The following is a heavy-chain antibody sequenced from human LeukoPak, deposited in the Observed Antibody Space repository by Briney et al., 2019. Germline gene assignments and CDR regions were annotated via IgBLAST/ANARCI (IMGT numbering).Heavy chain of an antibody. Sequence: VASVKDSCKASGYSFTSHYIHWVRQAPGQGLEWMGIINPSRGSTSYAQKFQGRVTVTRDTSTSTVYMDLSSLGSEDTAVYYCARGYSSGFGNWGQGTLVTVSS. CDR2: INPSRGST. J-gene: IGHJ4*02. CDR1: GYSFTSHY. D-gene: IGHD6-19*01. CDR3: ARGYSSGFGN. V-gene: IGHV1-46*01.